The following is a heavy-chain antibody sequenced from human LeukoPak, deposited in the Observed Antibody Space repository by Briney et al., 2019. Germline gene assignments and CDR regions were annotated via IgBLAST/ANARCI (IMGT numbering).Heavy chain of an antibody. CDR1: GFTFSSYA. CDR2: ISYDGSNK. D-gene: IGHD6-13*01. V-gene: IGHV3-30-3*01. CDR3: ARVAAVPLRLSGYFDY. J-gene: IGHJ4*02. Sequence: GGSLRLSCAASGFTFSSYAMHWVRQAPGKGLEWVAVISYDGSNKYYADSVTGRFTISRDNSKNTLYLQMNSLRAEDTAVYYCARVAAVPLRLSGYFDYWGQGTLVTVSS.